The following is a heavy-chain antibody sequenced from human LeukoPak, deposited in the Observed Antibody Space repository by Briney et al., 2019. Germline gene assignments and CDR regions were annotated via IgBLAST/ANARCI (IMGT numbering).Heavy chain of an antibody. CDR3: TRRRGIAVAGTSYYYYMDV. V-gene: IGHV3-73*01. J-gene: IGHJ6*03. D-gene: IGHD6-19*01. CDR1: GFTFSGSA. CDR2: IRSKANSYAT. Sequence: GGSLRLSCAASGFTFSGSAMHWVRQASGKGLEWVGRIRSKANSYATAYAASVKGRFTISRDDSKNTAYLQMNSLKTEDTAVYYRTRRRGIAVAGTSYYYYMDVWGKGTTVTVSS.